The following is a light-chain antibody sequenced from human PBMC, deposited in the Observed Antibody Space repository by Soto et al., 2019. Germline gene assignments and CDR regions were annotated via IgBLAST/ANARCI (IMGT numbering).Light chain of an antibody. Sequence: QSVLTQPPSVSEAPRQRVSISCSGTTSNVGNNAVNWYQQLPGKTPKLLIYFDDLVPSGVSDRFSGSKSGTSASLAISGLQSDDEADYYCAAWDDSLNVVLFGGGTQLTVL. CDR1: TSNVGNNA. CDR3: AAWDDSLNVVL. CDR2: FDD. V-gene: IGLV1-36*01. J-gene: IGLJ2*01.